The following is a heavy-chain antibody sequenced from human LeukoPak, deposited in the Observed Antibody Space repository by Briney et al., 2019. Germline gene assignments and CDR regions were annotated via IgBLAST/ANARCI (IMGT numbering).Heavy chain of an antibody. D-gene: IGHD6-13*01. Sequence: SGGSLRLSCAASGFTFDDYAMNWVRHAPGKGLEWVSGISWNSGTIGYADSVKGRFTISRDNAKNSLYLQMNSLRAEDTALYYCAKDGAAAGTYFDYWGQGTLVTVSS. CDR1: GFTFDDYA. J-gene: IGHJ4*02. CDR2: ISWNSGTI. CDR3: AKDGAAAGTYFDY. V-gene: IGHV3-9*01.